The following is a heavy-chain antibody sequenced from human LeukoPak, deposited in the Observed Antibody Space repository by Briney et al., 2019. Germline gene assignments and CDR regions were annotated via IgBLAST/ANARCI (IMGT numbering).Heavy chain of an antibody. D-gene: IGHD3-10*01. CDR1: GGSFSGYY. V-gene: IGHV4-34*01. Sequence: SETLSLTCAVYGGSFSGYYWSWIRQPPGKGLEWIGEINHSGSTNYNPSLKSQVTISVDTSKNQFSLKLSSVTAADTAVYYCARGWVTMVRGVIITDYYYYMDVWGKGTTVTVSS. CDR2: INHSGST. J-gene: IGHJ6*03. CDR3: ARGWVTMVRGVIITDYYYYMDV.